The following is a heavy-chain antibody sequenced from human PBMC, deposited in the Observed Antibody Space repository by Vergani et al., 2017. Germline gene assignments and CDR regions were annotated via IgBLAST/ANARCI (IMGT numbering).Heavy chain of an antibody. V-gene: IGHV1-18*01. CDR2: ISAYNGNT. CDR3: ATRIAAAGTVYYYGVDV. CDR1: GYTFTSYG. Sequence: QVQLVQSGAEVKKPGASVKVSCKASGYTFTSYGISWVRQAPGQGLEWMGWISAYNGNTNYAQKLQGRVTMTTDTSTSTAYMELRSLRSDDTAVYYCATRIAAAGTVYYYGVDVWGQGTTVTVSS. D-gene: IGHD6-13*01. J-gene: IGHJ6*02.